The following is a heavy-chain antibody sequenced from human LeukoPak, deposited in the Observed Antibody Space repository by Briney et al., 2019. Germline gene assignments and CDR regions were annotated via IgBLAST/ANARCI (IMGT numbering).Heavy chain of an antibody. CDR2: VIPILGTA. CDR1: GGTFSSYA. V-gene: IGHV1-69*05. D-gene: IGHD3-22*01. CDR3: ARDRGYYYDSSGYYARDYYFDY. J-gene: IGHJ4*02. Sequence: ASVKVSCKASGGTFSSYAISWVRQAPGQGLEWMGGVIPILGTANYAQKFQGRVTITTDESTSTAYMELSSLRSEDTAVYYCARDRGYYYDSSGYYARDYYFDYWGQGTLVTVSS.